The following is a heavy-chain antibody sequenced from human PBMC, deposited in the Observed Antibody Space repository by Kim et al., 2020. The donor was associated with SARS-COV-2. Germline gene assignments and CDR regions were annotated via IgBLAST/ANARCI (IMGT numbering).Heavy chain of an antibody. J-gene: IGHJ6*02. CDR3: ARQVIPERYYYYGMDV. Sequence: ASVKVSCKASGYTFTSYGISWVRQAPGQGLEWMGWISAYNGNTNYAQKLQGRVTMTTDTSTSTAYMELRSLRSDDTAVYYCARQVIPERYYYYGMDVWGQGTTVTVSS. D-gene: IGHD3-22*01. V-gene: IGHV1-18*04. CDR2: ISAYNGNT. CDR1: GYTFTSYG.